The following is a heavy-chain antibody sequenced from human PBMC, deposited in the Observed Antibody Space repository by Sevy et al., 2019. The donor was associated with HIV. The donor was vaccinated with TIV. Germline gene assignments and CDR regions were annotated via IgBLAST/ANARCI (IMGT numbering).Heavy chain of an antibody. Sequence: GGSLRLSCGASGFDFREYAMHWVRQAPGNGLEWVAAVSSDGTNTYYVDSVKGRFTISRDNAKNSLFLQMNSLRAEDTAVYYCARDGPGDAVEASTYWYFDLWGRGTLVTVSS. D-gene: IGHD6-19*01. CDR2: VSSDGTNT. J-gene: IGHJ2*01. CDR1: GFDFREYA. CDR3: ARDGPGDAVEASTYWYFDL. V-gene: IGHV3-30*03.